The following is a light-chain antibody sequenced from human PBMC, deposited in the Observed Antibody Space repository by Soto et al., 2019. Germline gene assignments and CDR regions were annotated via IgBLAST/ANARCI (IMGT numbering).Light chain of an antibody. J-gene: IGKJ2*01. CDR1: QSISSY. CDR3: QQSYSTPT. CDR2: AAS. Sequence: DIQMTQSPSSLSASVGDRVTITCRASQSISSYLNWYQQKPGKAPKLLIYAASSLQSGVPSRFSVSGPGTDFTLPISSLQPEDFATYYCQQSYSTPTFGQGTKLEIK. V-gene: IGKV1-39*01.